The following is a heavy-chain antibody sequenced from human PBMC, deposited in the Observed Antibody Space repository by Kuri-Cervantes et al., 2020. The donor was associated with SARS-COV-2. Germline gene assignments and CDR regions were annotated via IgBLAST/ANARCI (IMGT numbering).Heavy chain of an antibody. J-gene: IGHJ4*02. CDR3: ARGTLGADC. CDR1: GGSFSDYY. CDR2: ISDSGGT. Sequence: SETLSLTCAVYGGSFSDYYWSWVRQPPGKGLEYIGYISDSGGTNYRSSLKSRLAISMDTSKNQFSLNLRSVTAADTAVYYCARGTLGADCWGQGTLVTVSS. D-gene: IGHD3-16*01. V-gene: IGHV4-59*01.